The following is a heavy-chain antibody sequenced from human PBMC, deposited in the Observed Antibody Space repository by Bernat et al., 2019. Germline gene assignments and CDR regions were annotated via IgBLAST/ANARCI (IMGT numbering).Heavy chain of an antibody. CDR3: ARDLEGSGAYCFVYYYYYMDV. V-gene: IGHV3-48*02. J-gene: IGHJ6*03. CDR2: ISSSSNSI. Sequence: EVQLVESGGGLVQPGGSLRLSCAASGFIFNTYSMNWVRQAPGKGLEWVSYISSSSNSIYYADSVKGRFTISRDNAKNSLSLQMNSLRDEDTAVYYCARDLEGSGAYCFVYYYYYMDVWGKGTTVTVSS. D-gene: IGHD3-10*01. CDR1: GFIFNTYS.